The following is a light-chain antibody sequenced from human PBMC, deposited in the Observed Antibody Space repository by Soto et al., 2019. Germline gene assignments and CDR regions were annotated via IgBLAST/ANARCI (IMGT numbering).Light chain of an antibody. CDR2: DVN. CDR1: SSDVGAYNY. CDR3: SSWTSGATYV. V-gene: IGLV2-14*03. J-gene: IGLJ1*01. Sequence: QSALTQPASVSGSPGQSITISCAGTSSDVGAYNYVSWYQHHPGKAPKLMIYDVNNRPSGDSNRFSGSKSGNTASLTISGLQAEDEADYYCSSWTSGATYVFGSGTKATVL.